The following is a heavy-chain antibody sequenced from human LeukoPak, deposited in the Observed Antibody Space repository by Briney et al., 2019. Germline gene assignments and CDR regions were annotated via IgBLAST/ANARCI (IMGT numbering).Heavy chain of an antibody. V-gene: IGHV3-33*01. CDR3: AGDRATSYFDY. CDR2: IWYDGSNK. CDR1: GFTFRSHG. D-gene: IGHD1-26*01. Sequence: GTSLRLSCAASGFTFRSHGMHWVRQAPGKGLEWVAFIWYDGSNKYYTDSVKGRFTISRDNSKNTLYLQMNSLRAEDTAVYCCAGDRATSYFDYWGQGALVTTSS. J-gene: IGHJ4*02.